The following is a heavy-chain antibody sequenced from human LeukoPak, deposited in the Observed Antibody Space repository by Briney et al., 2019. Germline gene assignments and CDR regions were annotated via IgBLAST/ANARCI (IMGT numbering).Heavy chain of an antibody. D-gene: IGHD1-1*01. Sequence: ASVKVSCKASGYTFTGYYMHWVRHAPGQGLEWMGWINPNTGGTNYAQKFQGRVTMTRDTSISTAYMDLSRLRSDDTAVYYCARGGSVISTTGNFDYWGQGTLVTVSS. CDR2: INPNTGGT. V-gene: IGHV1-2*02. CDR1: GYTFTGYY. CDR3: ARGGSVISTTGNFDY. J-gene: IGHJ4*02.